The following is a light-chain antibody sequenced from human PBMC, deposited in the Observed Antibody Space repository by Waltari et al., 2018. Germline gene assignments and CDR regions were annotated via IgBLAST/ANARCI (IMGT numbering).Light chain of an antibody. V-gene: IGLV2-8*01. CDR1: SSDIGSYNY. CDR3: SSYAGSNNYV. Sequence: QSALTQPPSASGSPGQSVTISCTGTSSDIGSYNYVSWYQQYPGKAPKFLLYEVTKRPTGVPDRFSGSKSGNTDSLTVSGLQAEDEADYYCSSYAGSNNYVFGTGTKVTVL. CDR2: EVT. J-gene: IGLJ1*01.